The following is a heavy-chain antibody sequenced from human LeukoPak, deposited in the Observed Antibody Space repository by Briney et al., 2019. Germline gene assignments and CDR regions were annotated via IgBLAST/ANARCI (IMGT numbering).Heavy chain of an antibody. CDR1: GGSISSYY. J-gene: IGHJ4*02. Sequence: SETLSLTCTVSGGSISSYYWSWIRQPPGKGLEWIGYIYYSGSTNYNPSLKSRVTISVDTSKNQFSLKLSSVTAADTAVYYCAKHNTAMANLSDYWGQGTLVTVSS. V-gene: IGHV4-59*08. D-gene: IGHD5-18*01. CDR3: AKHNTAMANLSDY. CDR2: IYYSGST.